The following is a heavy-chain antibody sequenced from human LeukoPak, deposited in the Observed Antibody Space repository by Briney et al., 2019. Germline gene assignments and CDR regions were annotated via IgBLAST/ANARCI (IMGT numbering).Heavy chain of an antibody. J-gene: IGHJ4*02. CDR3: AGYHAYGVTTPPLGY. V-gene: IGHV4-59*08. D-gene: IGHD4-17*01. CDR2: IYYSGST. Sequence: SETLSLTCTVSGGSISSDYWSWIRQPPGKGLEWIGYIYYSGSTNYNPSLKSRVTISVDTSKNQFSLKLNSVAAADTAVYFCAGYHAYGVTTPPLGYWGQGTLVTVSS. CDR1: GGSISSDY.